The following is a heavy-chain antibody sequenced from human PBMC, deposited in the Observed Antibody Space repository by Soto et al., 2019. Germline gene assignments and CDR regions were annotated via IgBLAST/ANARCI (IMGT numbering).Heavy chain of an antibody. Sequence: PGGSLRLSCAASGFTFSSYAMSWVRQAPGKGLEWVSSVSGSGGSTYYADSVKGRFTISRDNSKNTLYLQMNSLRAEDTAIYNCATGIVVAGPFDYWGQGTLVTVSS. J-gene: IGHJ4*02. CDR3: ATGIVVAGPFDY. D-gene: IGHD6-19*01. V-gene: IGHV3-23*01. CDR1: GFTFSSYA. CDR2: VSGSGGST.